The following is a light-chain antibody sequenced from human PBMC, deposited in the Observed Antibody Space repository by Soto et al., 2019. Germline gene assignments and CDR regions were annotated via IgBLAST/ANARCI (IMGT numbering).Light chain of an antibody. CDR3: QKYGNFWT. Sequence: EIVLTQSPAPLSLSPGERATLSCRASQSVSSYLAWYQQKPGQAPRLLIYGASSRATGIPDRFSGSGSGTDFTLTISRLEPDDFAVYYCQKYGNFWTFGQGTKVDIK. CDR2: GAS. J-gene: IGKJ1*01. V-gene: IGKV3-20*01. CDR1: QSVSSY.